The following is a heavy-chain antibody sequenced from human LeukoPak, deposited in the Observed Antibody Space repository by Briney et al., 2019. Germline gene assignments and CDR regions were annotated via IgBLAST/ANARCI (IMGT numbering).Heavy chain of an antibody. D-gene: IGHD6-25*01. V-gene: IGHV4-39*07. CDR2: IYYSGST. CDR3: AREGIAAIKNNWFDP. J-gene: IGHJ5*02. Sequence: SETLSLTCTVSGGSISSSSYYWGWIRQPPGKGLEWIGSIYYSGSTYYNPSLKSRVTISVDTSKNQFSLKLSSVTAADTAVYYCAREGIAAIKNNWFDPWGQGTLVTVSS. CDR1: GGSISSSSYY.